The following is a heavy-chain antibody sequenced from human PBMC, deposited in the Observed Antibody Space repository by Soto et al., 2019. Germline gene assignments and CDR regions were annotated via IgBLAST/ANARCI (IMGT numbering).Heavy chain of an antibody. J-gene: IGHJ4*02. CDR1: GGSISSGGYY. Sequence: PSETLSLTCTVSGGSISSGGYYWSWIRQHPGKGLEWIGYIYYSGSTYYNPSLKSRVTISVDTSKNQFSLKLSSVTAADTAVYYCARAPTSYDFWGGYPGIFDYWGQGTLVTVSS. CDR3: ARAPTSYDFWGGYPGIFDY. V-gene: IGHV4-31*03. CDR2: IYYSGST. D-gene: IGHD3-3*01.